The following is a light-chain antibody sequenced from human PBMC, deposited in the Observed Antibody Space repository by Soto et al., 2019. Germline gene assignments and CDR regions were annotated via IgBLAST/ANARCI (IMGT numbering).Light chain of an antibody. J-gene: IGLJ3*02. CDR3: QSYDSSLSGSV. CDR2: LNTDGSH. CDR1: SGHSSYA. V-gene: IGLV4-69*01. Sequence: QSVLTQSPSASASLGASVKLTCTLSSGHSSYAIAWHQQQPEKGPRYLMKLNTDGSHSKGDGIPDRFSGSKSGTSASLAITGLQAEDEADYYCQSYDSSLSGSVFGGGTKLTVL.